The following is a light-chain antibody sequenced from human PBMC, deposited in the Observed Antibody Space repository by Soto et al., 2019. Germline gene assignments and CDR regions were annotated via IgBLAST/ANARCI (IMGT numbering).Light chain of an antibody. V-gene: IGLV1-40*01. Sequence: QSVLTQPPSVSGAPGQRVTISCSGSSSNIGASNDVNWYQQLPATAPNLLIYGNNNRPSGVPDRFSGSKSGTSASLAITGLQAEDEADYYCQSYDSSLSGPVFGGGTKLTVL. CDR1: SSNIGASND. CDR3: QSYDSSLSGPV. J-gene: IGLJ2*01. CDR2: GNN.